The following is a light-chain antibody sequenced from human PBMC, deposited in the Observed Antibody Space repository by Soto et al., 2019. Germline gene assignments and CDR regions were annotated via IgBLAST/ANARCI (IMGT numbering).Light chain of an antibody. Sequence: EIVMTQSPATLSLSPGERATLSCRASESVSNNLAWYQQKAGQAPRLLIYGASTRATGIPARFSGSGSGTEFTLTISSLQSEDFAVYYCQQYNNWPGTFGQGTKVDIK. V-gene: IGKV3-15*01. CDR2: GAS. CDR3: QQYNNWPGT. CDR1: ESVSNN. J-gene: IGKJ1*01.